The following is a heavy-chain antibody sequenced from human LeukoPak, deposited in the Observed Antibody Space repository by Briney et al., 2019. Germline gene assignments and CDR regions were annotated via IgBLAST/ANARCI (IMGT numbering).Heavy chain of an antibody. CDR1: GFTFSSYA. Sequence: GGSLRLSCAASGFTFSSYAMTWVRQAPGKGLEWVSAISVGGSGTYYADSVKGRFTISRDNSKNRLYLEMNSLRVEDTAVYYCARAPWNTGWGQGTLVTVSP. D-gene: IGHD2-8*02. CDR2: ISVGGSGT. CDR3: ARAPWNTG. J-gene: IGHJ4*02. V-gene: IGHV3-23*01.